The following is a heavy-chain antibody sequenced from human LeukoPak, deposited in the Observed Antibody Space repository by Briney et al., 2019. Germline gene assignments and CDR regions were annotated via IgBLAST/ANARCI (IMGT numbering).Heavy chain of an antibody. D-gene: IGHD2-2*01. V-gene: IGHV3-7*01. J-gene: IGHJ6*03. CDR3: AKGLYQLLPSYYYYYYMDV. CDR1: GFPFTSYW. CDR2: IKQDGSNK. Sequence: PGGSLRLSCAASGFPFTSYWMSWVRQAPGKGLEWVANIKQDGSNKYYADSVKGRFTISRDNSKNTLYLQMNSLRAEDTAVYYCAKGLYQLLPSYYYYYYMDVWGKGTTVTVSS.